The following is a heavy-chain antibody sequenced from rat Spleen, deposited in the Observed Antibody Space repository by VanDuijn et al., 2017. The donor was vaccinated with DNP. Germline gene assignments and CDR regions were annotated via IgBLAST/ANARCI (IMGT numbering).Heavy chain of an antibody. CDR2: IHTRSGGT. Sequence: QVQLQQSGAELAKPGSSVKISCKASGNTFITDYFAWIKQTTGQGLEYIGYIHTRSGGTDSNEKLKDKATLTVDKSSSTAFMQLSSLTPDDSAVYYCVKVGDWIWFAYWGQGTLVTVSS. V-gene: IGHV1-43*01. D-gene: IGHD1-1*01. CDR1: GNTFITDY. CDR3: VKVGDWIWFAY. J-gene: IGHJ3*01.